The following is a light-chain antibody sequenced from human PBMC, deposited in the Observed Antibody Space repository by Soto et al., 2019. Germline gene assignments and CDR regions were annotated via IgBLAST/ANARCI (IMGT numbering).Light chain of an antibody. V-gene: IGKV4-1*01. J-gene: IGKJ4*01. CDR1: QTFLYNSNNKNY. CDR3: QQYYSTPLT. Sequence: DIVLTQSPDSLAVSLGERATINCRSSQTFLYNSNNKNYLVWYQQKPGQPPKLLIYWASTRESGVPDRFSGSGSGTDFTLTISSLQAEDVAVYYCQQYYSTPLTFGGGTKVDIK. CDR2: WAS.